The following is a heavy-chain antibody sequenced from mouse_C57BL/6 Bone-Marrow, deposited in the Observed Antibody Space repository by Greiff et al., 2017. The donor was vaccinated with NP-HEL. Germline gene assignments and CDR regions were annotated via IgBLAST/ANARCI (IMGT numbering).Heavy chain of an antibody. D-gene: IGHD5-1*01. V-gene: IGHV1-4*01. Sequence: VQLQQSGAELARPGASVKMSCKASGYTFTSYTMHWVKQRPGQGLEWIGYINPSSGYTKYNQKFKDKATLTADKSSSTAYMKLSSLTSEDTAIYYCATFNLYYFDYWGQGTTLTVSS. CDR2: INPSSGYT. CDR1: GYTFTSYT. J-gene: IGHJ2*01. CDR3: ATFNLYYFDY.